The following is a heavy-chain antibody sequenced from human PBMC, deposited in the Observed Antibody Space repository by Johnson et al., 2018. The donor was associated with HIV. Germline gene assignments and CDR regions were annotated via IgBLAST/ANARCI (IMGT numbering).Heavy chain of an antibody. V-gene: IGHV3-30-3*01. CDR1: GFTFSSYA. D-gene: IGHD5-12*01. CDR2: ISYDGSNK. J-gene: IGHJ3*02. Sequence: QMQLVESGGGLVKPGGSLRLSCAASGFTFSSYAMHWVRQAPGKGLEWVAVISYDGSNKYYADSVKGRFTISRDNSKNTLYLQMNSLRAEDTAVYYCAKDPSYIVATAMTDAFDIWGQGTMVTVSS. CDR3: AKDPSYIVATAMTDAFDI.